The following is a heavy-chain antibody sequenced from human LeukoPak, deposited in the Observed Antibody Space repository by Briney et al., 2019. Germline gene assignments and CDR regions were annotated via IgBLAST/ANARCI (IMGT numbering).Heavy chain of an antibody. Sequence: SETLSLTCTVSGGSISSYYWSWIRQPPGKGLEWIGYIYYSGSTNYNPSLKSRVTISVDTSKNQFSLKLSSVTAADTAVYYCARQENIFDGVDVWGQGTTVTVSS. CDR1: GGSISSYY. CDR3: ARQENIFDGVDV. D-gene: IGHD2/OR15-2a*01. V-gene: IGHV4-59*08. J-gene: IGHJ6*02. CDR2: IYYSGST.